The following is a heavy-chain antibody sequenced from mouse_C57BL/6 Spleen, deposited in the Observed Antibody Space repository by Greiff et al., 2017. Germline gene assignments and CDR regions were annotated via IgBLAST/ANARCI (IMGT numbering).Heavy chain of an antibody. CDR2: IYPGDGAT. CDR3: ARRDYGSPLAY. D-gene: IGHD1-1*01. J-gene: IGHJ3*01. Sequence: QVQLQQSGAELVKPGASVKISCKASGYAFSSYWMNWVKQRPGKGLEWIGQIYPGDGATNYNGKFKGKATLTADKSSSTAYMQLSSLTSEDSAVYFCARRDYGSPLAYWGQGTLVTVSA. V-gene: IGHV1-80*01. CDR1: GYAFSSYW.